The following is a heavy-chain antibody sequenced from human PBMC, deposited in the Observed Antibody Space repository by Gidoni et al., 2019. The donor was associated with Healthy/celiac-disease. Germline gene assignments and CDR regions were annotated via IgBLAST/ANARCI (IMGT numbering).Heavy chain of an antibody. CDR1: GFTFSSYG. CDR3: AKDAYYDSSGYYYDHDAFDI. CDR2: IRYDGSNK. D-gene: IGHD3-22*01. Sequence: QVQLVESGGGVVQPGGSLRLSCAASGFTFSSYGMHWVRHAPGKGLEWVAFIRYDGSNKYYADSVKGRFTISRDNSKNTLYLQMNSLRAEDTAVYYCAKDAYYDSSGYYYDHDAFDIWGQGTMVTVSS. V-gene: IGHV3-30*02. J-gene: IGHJ3*02.